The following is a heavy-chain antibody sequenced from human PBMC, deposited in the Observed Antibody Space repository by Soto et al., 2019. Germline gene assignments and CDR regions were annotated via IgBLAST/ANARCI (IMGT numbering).Heavy chain of an antibody. CDR3: ASRGQTAVPPGWYYYYYMGV. CDR1: GFTVSSNY. D-gene: IGHD1-1*01. J-gene: IGHJ6*03. V-gene: IGHV3-53*04. Sequence: EVQLVESGGGLVQPGGSLRLSCAASGFTVSSNYMSWVRQAPGKGLEWVSVIYSGGSTYYADSVKGRFTISRHNSKNTLYLQMNSLRAEDTAVYYCASRGQTAVPPGWYYYYYMGVWGKGTTVTVSS. CDR2: IYSGGST.